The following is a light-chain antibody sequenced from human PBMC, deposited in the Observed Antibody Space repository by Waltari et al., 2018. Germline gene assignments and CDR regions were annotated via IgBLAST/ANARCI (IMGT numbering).Light chain of an antibody. Sequence: YQQLPGKPPKLLVYDISNRPSGVPDRFSASKSGNSASLTITGLEAEDEADYYCQSYASTQNAVVFGAGTKVTVL. CDR3: QSYASTQNAVV. CDR2: DIS. J-gene: IGLJ2*01. V-gene: IGLV1-40*01.